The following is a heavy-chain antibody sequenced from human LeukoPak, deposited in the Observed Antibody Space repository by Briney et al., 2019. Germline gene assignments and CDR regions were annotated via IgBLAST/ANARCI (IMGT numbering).Heavy chain of an antibody. CDR3: GRQYNYGYYFDN. D-gene: IGHD5-18*01. V-gene: IGHV1-2*02. J-gene: IGHJ4*02. Sequence: ASVKVSCKASGYTFTGYYMHWVRQAPGQGLEWMGWINPNSGGTNYAQRFQGRVTMTRDTSISTAHMELSRLTSDDTAVYYCGRQYNYGYYFDNWGQGTLVTVSS. CDR2: INPNSGGT. CDR1: GYTFTGYY.